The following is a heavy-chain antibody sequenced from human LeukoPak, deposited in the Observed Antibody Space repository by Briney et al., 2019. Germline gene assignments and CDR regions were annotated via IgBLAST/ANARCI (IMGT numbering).Heavy chain of an antibody. V-gene: IGHV1-2*02. J-gene: IGHJ4*02. Sequence: ASVKVSCKASGYTFTGYYMHWVRQAPGQGLEWMGWINPNSGCTNYAQKFQGRVTMTRDTSISTAYMGRSRLRSDDTAVYYCARDFRRGSGSQNYWGQGTLVTVSS. CDR2: INPNSGCT. D-gene: IGHD3-10*01. CDR1: GYTFTGYY. CDR3: ARDFRRGSGSQNY.